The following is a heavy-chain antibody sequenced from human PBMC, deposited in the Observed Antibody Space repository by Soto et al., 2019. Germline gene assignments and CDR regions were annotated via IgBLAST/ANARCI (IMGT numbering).Heavy chain of an antibody. V-gene: IGHV4-31*03. J-gene: IGHJ4*02. D-gene: IGHD5-12*01. CDR2: IYYSGST. CDR1: GGSISSGGFY. Sequence: QVQLQESGPGLVKPSQTLSLTCTVSGGSISSGGFYWSWIRQQPGKGLEWIGYIYYSGSTYYNPSLKCRVTISLDTSKNQFSLKLSSVTAADTAVYYCARGGDGYNIDYWGQGTLVTVSS. CDR3: ARGGDGYNIDY.